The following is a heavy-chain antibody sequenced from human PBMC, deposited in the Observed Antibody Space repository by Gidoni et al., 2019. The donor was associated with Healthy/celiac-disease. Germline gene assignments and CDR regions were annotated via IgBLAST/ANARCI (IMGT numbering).Heavy chain of an antibody. CDR3: ARGQVGASLPFDY. Sequence: QVQLQQWGAGLLQPSETLSLTCAVYGGSFSGYYWSWIRQPPGKGLEWIGEINHSGSTNYNPSLKSRVTISVDTSKNQFSLKLSSVTAADTAVYYCARGQVGASLPFDYWGQGTLVTVSS. CDR2: INHSGST. D-gene: IGHD1-26*01. J-gene: IGHJ4*02. V-gene: IGHV4-34*01. CDR1: GGSFSGYY.